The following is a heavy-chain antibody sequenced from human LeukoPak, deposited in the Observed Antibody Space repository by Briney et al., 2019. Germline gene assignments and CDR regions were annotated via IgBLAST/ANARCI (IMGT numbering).Heavy chain of an antibody. CDR2: IGSGSGGST. V-gene: IGHV3-23*01. CDR3: AKDQGSGWYGVRYFDY. J-gene: IGHJ4*02. D-gene: IGHD6-19*01. Sequence: PGGSLRLSCAASGFTFSSYAMSWVRQSPGKGLEWVSAIGSGSGGSTYYADSVKGRFTISRDNSENTLYLQMNSLRAEDTAVYYCAKDQGSGWYGVRYFDYWGQGTLVTVSS. CDR1: GFTFSSYA.